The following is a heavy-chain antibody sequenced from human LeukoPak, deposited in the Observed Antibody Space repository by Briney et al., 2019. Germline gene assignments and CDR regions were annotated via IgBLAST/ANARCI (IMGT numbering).Heavy chain of an antibody. D-gene: IGHD3-22*01. CDR2: ISGSGGST. Sequence: GGSLRLSCAASGFTFSSYAMSWVRQAPGKGLEWFSAISGSGGSTYYADSVKGRFTISRDNSKNTLYLQMNSLRAEDTAVYYCAKDETMIVVVIGYFDYWGQGTLVTVSS. CDR3: AKDETMIVVVIGYFDY. CDR1: GFTFSSYA. J-gene: IGHJ4*02. V-gene: IGHV3-23*01.